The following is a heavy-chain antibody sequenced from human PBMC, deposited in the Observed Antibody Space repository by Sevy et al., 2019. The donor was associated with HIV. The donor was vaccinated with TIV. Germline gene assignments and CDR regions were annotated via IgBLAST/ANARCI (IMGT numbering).Heavy chain of an antibody. D-gene: IGHD2-8*01. J-gene: IGHJ4*02. CDR3: AREGCTKPHDY. CDR2: FSFGCGRI. CDR1: GFKFSKYS. V-gene: IGHV3-23*01. Sequence: GGSLRLSCEASGFKFSKYSMSWVRQAPGKGLEWVSTFSFGCGRINYADSVKGRFTISRDDSKNTLYLQMNSLRAEDTAVYYCAREGCTKPHDYWGQGTLVTVS.